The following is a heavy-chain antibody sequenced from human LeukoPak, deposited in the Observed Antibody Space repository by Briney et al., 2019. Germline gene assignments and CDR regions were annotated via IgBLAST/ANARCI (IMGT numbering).Heavy chain of an antibody. D-gene: IGHD2/OR15-2a*01. CDR1: GGSISSHY. J-gene: IGHJ5*02. CDR2: IYYSGST. V-gene: IGHV4-59*11. Sequence: SETLSPTCTVSGGSISSHYWSWIRQPPGKGLEWIGYIYYSGSTNYNPSLKSRVTISVDTSKNQFSLKLSSVTAADTAVYYCARNIGEYNWFDPWGQGTLVTVSS. CDR3: ARNIGEYNWFDP.